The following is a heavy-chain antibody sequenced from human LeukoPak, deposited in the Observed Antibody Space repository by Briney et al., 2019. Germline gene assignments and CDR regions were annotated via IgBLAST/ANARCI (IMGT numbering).Heavy chain of an antibody. CDR3: AKSKSLGLQYFDN. V-gene: IGHV4-59*01. CDR1: GGSISGYY. CDR2: IYYSGTI. Sequence: SETLSLTCTVSGGSISGYYWNWIRQSPEKGLEWIGYIYYSGTINYNPSLKARVTMSIDTSKNQFSLKVSSVTAADTAVYYCAKSKSLGLQYFDNWGQGTLVTVSS. D-gene: IGHD1-7*01. J-gene: IGHJ4*02.